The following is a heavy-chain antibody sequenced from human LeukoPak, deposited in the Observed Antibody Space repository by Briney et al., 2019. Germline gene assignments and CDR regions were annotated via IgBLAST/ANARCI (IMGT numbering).Heavy chain of an antibody. V-gene: IGHV4-4*07. D-gene: IGHD7-27*01. CDR3: GRAQAKLGGYYGMDV. J-gene: IGHJ6*02. CDR1: GGSLTTYY. CDR2: VYTSGTS. Sequence: PSGTLSLTCTVSGGSLTTYYWIWIRQSAGKGLEYIGHVYTSGTSNYNPSLKSRVSMSVDASKNRFSLNLSSVTAADTAVYYCGRAQAKLGGYYGMDVWGQGTTVTVSS.